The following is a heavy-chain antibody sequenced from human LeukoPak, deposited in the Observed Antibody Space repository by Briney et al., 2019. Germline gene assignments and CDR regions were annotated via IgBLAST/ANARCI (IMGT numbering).Heavy chain of an antibody. D-gene: IGHD3-22*01. V-gene: IGHV3-23*01. CDR1: GFTFRSYA. J-gene: IGHJ5*02. CDR2: IIGSGDNT. CDR3: AKDLGGVGTMILVAMTTAFQS. Sequence: GGSQSLSCAASGFTFRSYAMSWVRQAPGKGLEWVSAIIGSGDNTNYADSVKGRFTISRDNSKNTLYLQMNSLRAEDTAVYYCAKDLGGVGTMILVAMTTAFQSWGQGTLVTVSS.